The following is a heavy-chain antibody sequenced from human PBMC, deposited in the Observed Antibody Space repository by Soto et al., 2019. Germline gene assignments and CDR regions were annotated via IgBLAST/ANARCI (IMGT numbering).Heavy chain of an antibody. V-gene: IGHV4-39*01. CDR1: GGSISSSSYY. Sequence: SETLSLTCTVSGGSISSSSYYWGWIRQPPGKGLEWIGSIYYSGSTYYNPSLKSRVTISVDTSKNQFSLKLSSVTAADTAVYYCARQRSRYSSSWYTWSWFDPWGQGTLVTVSS. D-gene: IGHD6-13*01. CDR2: IYYSGST. CDR3: ARQRSRYSSSWYTWSWFDP. J-gene: IGHJ5*02.